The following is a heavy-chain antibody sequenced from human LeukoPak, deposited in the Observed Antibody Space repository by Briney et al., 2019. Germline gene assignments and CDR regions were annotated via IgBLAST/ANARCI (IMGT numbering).Heavy chain of an antibody. V-gene: IGHV1-24*01. D-gene: IGHD3-10*01. CDR3: ATDAGSYNYYYGMDV. CDR2: FDPEDGET. CDR1: GYTLTELS. Sequence: ASVKVSCKGSGYTLTELSMHWVRQAPGKGLEWMGGFDPEDGETIYAQKFQGRVTMTEDTSTDTAYMELSSLRSEDTAVYYCATDAGSYNYYYGMDVWGQGTTVTVSS. J-gene: IGHJ6*02.